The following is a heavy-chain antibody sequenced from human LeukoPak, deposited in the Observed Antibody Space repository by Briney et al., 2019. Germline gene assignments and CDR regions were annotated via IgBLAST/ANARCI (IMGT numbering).Heavy chain of an antibody. V-gene: IGHV6-1*01. CDR2: TYYKSKWYN. J-gene: IGHJ3*02. Sequence: SQILSLTCAISGDSVSSNSATWNWIRQSPSRGLEWLGRTYYKSKWYNDYAVSVKSRITINSDTSKNQFSLQLNSVTPEDTAVYYCGRVSSPWSPRDAFDIWGQGTMVTVSP. CDR1: GDSVSSNSAT. D-gene: IGHD1-26*01. CDR3: GRVSSPWSPRDAFDI.